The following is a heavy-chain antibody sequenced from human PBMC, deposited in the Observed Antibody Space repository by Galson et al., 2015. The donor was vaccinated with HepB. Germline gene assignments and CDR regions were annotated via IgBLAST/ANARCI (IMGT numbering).Heavy chain of an antibody. CDR2: IKQDGSEK. V-gene: IGHV3-7*03. CDR1: GFTFSSYW. D-gene: IGHD6-13*01. J-gene: IGHJ4*02. Sequence: SLRLSCAASGFTFSSYWMSWVRQAPGKGLEWVANIKQDGSEKYYVDSVKGRFTISRDNAKNSLYVQMNSLRAEDTAVYYCAREYSRSWEDLDYWGQGTLVTVSS. CDR3: AREYSRSWEDLDY.